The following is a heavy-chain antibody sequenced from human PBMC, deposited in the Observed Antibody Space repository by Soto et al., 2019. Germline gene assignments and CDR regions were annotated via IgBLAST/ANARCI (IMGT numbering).Heavy chain of an antibody. CDR2: IYATGTT. CDR1: GASISGFY. Sequence: SETLSLTCTVSGASISGFYWSWIRKSAGKGLEWIGRIYATGTTDYNPSLKSRVMMSVDTSKKQFSLKLRSVTAVDTAVYYCVRDGTKTLRDWFDPWGQGISVTVSS. CDR3: VRDGTKTLRDWFDP. J-gene: IGHJ5*02. V-gene: IGHV4-4*07. D-gene: IGHD1-1*01.